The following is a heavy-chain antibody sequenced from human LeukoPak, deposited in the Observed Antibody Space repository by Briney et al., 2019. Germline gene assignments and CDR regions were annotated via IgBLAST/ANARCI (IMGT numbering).Heavy chain of an antibody. V-gene: IGHV3-7*05. Sequence: GGSLRLSCSASAFTSRVYWMTWVRQAPGKGLEWVSTIKEDGSDKYYVDSVRGRFTISRDNAENSLYLQMNSLTAEDTGLYYCVRDGIRDIPGIITIRYDYWGQGTLVTVSS. CDR1: AFTSRVYW. D-gene: IGHD3-10*01. CDR3: VRDGIRDIPGIITIRYDY. J-gene: IGHJ4*02. CDR2: IKEDGSDK.